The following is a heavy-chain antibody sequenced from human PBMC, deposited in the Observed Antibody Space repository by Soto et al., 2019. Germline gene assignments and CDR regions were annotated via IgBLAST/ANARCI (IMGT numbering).Heavy chain of an antibody. D-gene: IGHD6-19*01. CDR2: IYYSGST. CDR3: ARPTGIAVAATWAGAFDI. CDR1: GGSISSSSYY. J-gene: IGHJ3*02. Sequence: SETLSLTCTVSGGSISSSSYYWGWIRQPPGKGLEWIGSIYYSGSTYYNPSLKSRVTISVDTSKNQFSLKLSSVTAADTAVYYCARPTGIAVAATWAGAFDIWGQGTMVTVSS. V-gene: IGHV4-39*01.